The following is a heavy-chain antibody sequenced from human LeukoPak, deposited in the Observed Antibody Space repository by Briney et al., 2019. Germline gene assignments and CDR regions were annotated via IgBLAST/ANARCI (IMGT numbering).Heavy chain of an antibody. J-gene: IGHJ3*02. CDR3: ARGSGLTAFDI. CDR1: GDSISGYY. D-gene: IGHD3-3*01. Sequence: SETLSLTCTVSGDSISGYYLGWTRQPAGRGLECIGRIYNNEHTNYNPSLKSRVTMSVDTSKDQVSLELSSVSAADTAVYFCARGSGLTAFDIWGQGTVVTVSS. CDR2: IYNNEHT. V-gene: IGHV4-4*07.